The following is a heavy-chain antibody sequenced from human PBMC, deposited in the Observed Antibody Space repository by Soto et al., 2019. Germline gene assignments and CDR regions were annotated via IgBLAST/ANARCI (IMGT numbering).Heavy chain of an antibody. CDR2: IRAKAHGGTI. CDR3: TRAYSSSPLDY. CDR1: GFNFGDYA. Sequence: GRSLRLSCTASGFNFGDYATPWVRQAPGKGLEWVGLIRAKAHGGTIDYAASVRGRFTISRDDSKSIAYLQMNSLKTEDTALYYCTRAYSSSPLDYWGQGTRVTVPQ. V-gene: IGHV3-49*04. J-gene: IGHJ4*02. D-gene: IGHD6-13*01.